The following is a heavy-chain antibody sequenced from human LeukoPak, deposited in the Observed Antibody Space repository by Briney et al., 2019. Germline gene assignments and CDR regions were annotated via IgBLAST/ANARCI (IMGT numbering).Heavy chain of an antibody. Sequence: PGASVKVSCKASGYTFTGYYMHWVRQAPGQGLEWMGWINPNSGGTNYAQKFQGRVTMTRDTSISTAYMELSRLRSDDTAVYYCARERGYSYGYGLDYWGQGTLVTVSS. D-gene: IGHD5-18*01. CDR3: ARERGYSYGYGLDY. CDR1: GYTFTGYY. V-gene: IGHV1-2*02. J-gene: IGHJ4*02. CDR2: INPNSGGT.